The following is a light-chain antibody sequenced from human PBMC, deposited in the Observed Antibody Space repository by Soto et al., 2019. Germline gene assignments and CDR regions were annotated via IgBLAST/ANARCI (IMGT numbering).Light chain of an antibody. CDR1: QGISNY. CDR2: AAS. V-gene: IGKV1-27*01. CDR3: QKYNSVHWT. Sequence: DIQMTQSPSSLSASVGDRVTITCRASQGISNYLAWYQQKPGKVPKLLIYAASTLQSGVPSRFSGSGSGTDFTLTISSLQPEDVATYYGQKYNSVHWTCGQGTKVEIK. J-gene: IGKJ1*01.